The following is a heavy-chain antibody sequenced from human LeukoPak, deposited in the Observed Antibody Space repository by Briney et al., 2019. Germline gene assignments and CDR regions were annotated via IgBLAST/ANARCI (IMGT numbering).Heavy chain of an antibody. CDR1: GFTFSSYG. J-gene: IGHJ4*02. D-gene: IGHD1-26*01. Sequence: GGSLRLSCAASGFTFSSYGMHWVRRAPGKGLEWVAVIWYDGSNKYYADSVKGRFTISRDNSKNTLYLQMNSLRAEDTAVYYCARDEELFDYWGQGTLVTVSS. CDR3: ARDEELFDY. CDR2: IWYDGSNK. V-gene: IGHV3-33*01.